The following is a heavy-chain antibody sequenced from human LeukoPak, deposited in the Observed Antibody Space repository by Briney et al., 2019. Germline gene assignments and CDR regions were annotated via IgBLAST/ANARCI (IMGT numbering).Heavy chain of an antibody. Sequence: SETLSLTCAVYGGSFSGYYWSWIRQSPGKGLEWLGEINHTGTTNYNPSLKSRGTLSVDTSKNQFSLKLKSVTAADTAVYYCARGAADRNNYYYYIDVWGNGTTVTVSS. J-gene: IGHJ6*03. V-gene: IGHV4-34*01. CDR1: GGSFSGYY. CDR2: INHTGTT. CDR3: ARGAADRNNYYYYIDV. D-gene: IGHD1/OR15-1a*01.